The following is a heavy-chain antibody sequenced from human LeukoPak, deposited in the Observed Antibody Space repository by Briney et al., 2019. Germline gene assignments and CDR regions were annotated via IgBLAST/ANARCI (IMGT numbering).Heavy chain of an antibody. CDR1: GGSFRGYY. D-gene: IGHD2-2*01. CDR3: ARGVYHPTNTYYYYMDV. J-gene: IGHJ6*03. V-gene: IGHV4-34*01. Sequence: PSETLSLTCAVYGGSFRGYYWSWIRQPPGKGLEWIGEINHSGSTNYNPSLKSRVTISVDTSKNQFSLKLSSVTAADTAVYYCARGVYHPTNTYYYYMDVWGKGTTVTVSS. CDR2: INHSGST.